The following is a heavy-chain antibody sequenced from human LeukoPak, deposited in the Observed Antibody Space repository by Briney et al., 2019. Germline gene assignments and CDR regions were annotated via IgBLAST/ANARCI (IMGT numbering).Heavy chain of an antibody. CDR3: AKGLAARGGSSFDY. Sequence: GGSLRLSCVASGFTFSNYAMSWVRQAPGKGLEWVSAFSGSGGNTYYADSVKGRFTISRDSSKNTLNLQMNSLRAEDTAVYYCAKGLAARGGSSFDYWGQGTLVIVSS. J-gene: IGHJ4*02. CDR1: GFTFSNYA. V-gene: IGHV3-23*01. CDR2: FSGSGGNT. D-gene: IGHD6-6*01.